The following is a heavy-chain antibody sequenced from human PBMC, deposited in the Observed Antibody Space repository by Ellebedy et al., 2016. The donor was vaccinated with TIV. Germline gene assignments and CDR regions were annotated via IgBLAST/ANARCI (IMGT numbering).Heavy chain of an antibody. CDR3: ARNVLIFTFDKWYSDL. V-gene: IGHV4-39*01. D-gene: IGHD3/OR15-3a*01. Sequence: GSLRLSCTVSGGSLGSYPYYWGWIRQSPGKGLEWIGTVYYSGNTYYNPSLKSRVTISVDTSMNRFSLELNSVTAADTAVYYCARNVLIFTFDKWYSDLWGRGTLVTVSS. CDR1: GGSLGSYPYY. J-gene: IGHJ2*01. CDR2: VYYSGNT.